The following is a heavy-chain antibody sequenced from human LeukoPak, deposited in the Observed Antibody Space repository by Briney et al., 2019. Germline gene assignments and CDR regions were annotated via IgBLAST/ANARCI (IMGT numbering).Heavy chain of an antibody. CDR3: ARDGWFGDDHGHHFDF. J-gene: IGHJ4*02. CDR1: GFTFSSYP. Sequence: GRSLTLSCATSGFTFSSYPMHWVRQSPGKGLEWVALISNDGSNKYYADSVKGRFTISRDNSKNTVYLQMSSLRDEDTAVYYCARDGWFGDDHGHHFDFWGQGTLVTVSS. D-gene: IGHD3-10*01. CDR2: ISNDGSNK. V-gene: IGHV3-30-3*01.